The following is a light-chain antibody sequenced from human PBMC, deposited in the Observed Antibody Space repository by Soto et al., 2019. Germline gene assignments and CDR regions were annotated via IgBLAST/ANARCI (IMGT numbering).Light chain of an antibody. CDR1: QSISSSY. CDR2: GAS. CDR3: QQYDTSPPMYT. V-gene: IGKV3-20*01. Sequence: EIVLTQSPGTLSLSPGERATLSCRASQSISSSYLAWYQQKPGQAPRLLIFGASRRATGIPARFSGSGSGTDFTLTISSLEPEDFAVYYCQQYDTSPPMYTFGQGTKVDIK. J-gene: IGKJ2*01.